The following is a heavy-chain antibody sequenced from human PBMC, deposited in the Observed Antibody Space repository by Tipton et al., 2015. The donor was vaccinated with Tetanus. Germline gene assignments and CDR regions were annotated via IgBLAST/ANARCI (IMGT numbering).Heavy chain of an antibody. D-gene: IGHD1-1*01. Sequence: QSGPEVKKPGASVKVSCKASGYTFTSFGINWVRQAPGRGLEWMGWINTDKGSTNYAQNLQGRVIMTTDTSTLTAYMELRSLRSDDTAVYYCARGGTMDYWGQGTLVTVSA. CDR1: GYTFTSFG. CDR2: INTDKGST. J-gene: IGHJ4*02. CDR3: ARGGTMDY. V-gene: IGHV1-18*01.